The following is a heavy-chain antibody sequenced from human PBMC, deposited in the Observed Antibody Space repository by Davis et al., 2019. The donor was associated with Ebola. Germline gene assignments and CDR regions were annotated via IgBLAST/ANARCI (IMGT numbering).Heavy chain of an antibody. D-gene: IGHD2-2*01. V-gene: IGHV3-7*01. CDR2: IKQDGSEK. CDR3: ARRACSSTSCYYYYYYGMDV. J-gene: IGHJ6*02. Sequence: PGGSLRLSCAASGFTFSSYSMNWVRQAPGKGLEWVANIKQDGSEKYYVDSVKGRFTISRDNAKNSLYLQMNSLRAEDTAVYYCARRACSSTSCYYYYYYGMDVWGQGTTVTVSS. CDR1: GFTFSSYS.